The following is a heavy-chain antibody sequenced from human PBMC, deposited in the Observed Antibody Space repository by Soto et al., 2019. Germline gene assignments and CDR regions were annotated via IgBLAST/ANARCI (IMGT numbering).Heavy chain of an antibody. Sequence: QLQLQESGPGLVKPSETLSLTCTVSGGSISSSSYYWGWIRQPPGKGLEWIGSIYYSGSTYYNPSLKSRVTISVDTSKNQFSLKLSSVTAADTAVYYCARQVLAVAQGAFDIWGQGTMVTVSS. D-gene: IGHD6-19*01. CDR1: GGSISSSSYY. V-gene: IGHV4-39*01. CDR3: ARQVLAVAQGAFDI. CDR2: IYYSGST. J-gene: IGHJ3*02.